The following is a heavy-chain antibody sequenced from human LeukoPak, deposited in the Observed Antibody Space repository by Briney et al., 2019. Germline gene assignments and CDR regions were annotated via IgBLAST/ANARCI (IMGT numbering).Heavy chain of an antibody. Sequence: GGSLTLSCAASGFTFSSYGFHWVRQIPGKGLEWVAGIWFDGSDKYYADSVKGRFTISRDISKNTVHLQMNSLRAEDTAVYHCASEGSGYDYSVAYWGQGTLVTVSS. J-gene: IGHJ4*02. CDR2: IWFDGSDK. CDR1: GFTFSSYG. D-gene: IGHD5-12*01. CDR3: ASEGSGYDYSVAY. V-gene: IGHV3-33*01.